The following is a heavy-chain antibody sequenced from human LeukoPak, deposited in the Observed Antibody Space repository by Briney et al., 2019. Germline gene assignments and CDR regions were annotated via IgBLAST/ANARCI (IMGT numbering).Heavy chain of an antibody. D-gene: IGHD3-22*01. CDR2: IRGSGGST. CDR3: AKVEDYYDSSGYAHLYFDY. J-gene: IGHJ4*02. CDR1: GFTFSSYA. V-gene: IGHV3-23*01. Sequence: GGSLRLSCAASGFTFSSYAMSWVRQAPGTGLEWVSAIRGSGGSTYYADSVKGRFTISRDNSKNTLYLQMNSLRAEDTAVYYCAKVEDYYDSSGYAHLYFDYWGQGTLVTVSS.